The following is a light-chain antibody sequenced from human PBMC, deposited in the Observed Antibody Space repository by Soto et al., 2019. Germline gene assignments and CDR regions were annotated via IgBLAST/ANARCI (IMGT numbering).Light chain of an antibody. CDR1: QSVSSSY. CDR2: GAS. J-gene: IGKJ4*01. V-gene: IGKV3-20*01. CDR3: QQYGSSPALT. Sequence: EIVLTQSPGTLSLSPGERAILSCRASQSVSSSYLAWYQQKPCQAPRLLIFGASSRATGFPDRFSGSGSGTDCTITINRLETEDFAVYYCQQYGSSPALTFGGGTKVEIK.